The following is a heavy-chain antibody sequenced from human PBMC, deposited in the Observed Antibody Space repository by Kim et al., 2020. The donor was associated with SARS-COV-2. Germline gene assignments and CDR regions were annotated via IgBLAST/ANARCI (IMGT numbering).Heavy chain of an antibody. V-gene: IGHV4-59*01. CDR2: IYYSGST. CDR3: ARDHREWLQFTANWYFDP. Sequence: SETLSLTCTVSGGSISSYYWSWIRQPPGKGLEWIGYIYYSGSTNYNPSLKSRVTISVDTSKNQFSLKLSSVTAADTAVYYCARDHREWLQFTANWYFDPWGRSPLVSVSS. J-gene: IGHJ2*01. D-gene: IGHD3-3*01. CDR1: GGSISSYY.